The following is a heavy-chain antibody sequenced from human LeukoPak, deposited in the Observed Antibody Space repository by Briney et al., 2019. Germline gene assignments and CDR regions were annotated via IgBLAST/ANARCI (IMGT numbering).Heavy chain of an antibody. Sequence: ASVKVSCKASGYTFTGYYMHWVRQAPGQGLEWMGWINPNSGGTNYAQEFQGRVTMTRDTSISTVYMELSRLRSDDTAVYYCARSRRSSSGYDYWGQGTLVTVSS. CDR3: ARSRRSSSGYDY. D-gene: IGHD6-19*01. V-gene: IGHV1-2*02. CDR1: GYTFTGYY. J-gene: IGHJ4*02. CDR2: INPNSGGT.